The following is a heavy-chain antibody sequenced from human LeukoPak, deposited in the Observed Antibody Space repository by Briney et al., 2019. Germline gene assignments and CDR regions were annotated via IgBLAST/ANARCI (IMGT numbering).Heavy chain of an antibody. CDR2: IYSGGST. D-gene: IGHD3-3*02. J-gene: IGHJ6*03. CDR3: ARDRRVGRHFHYYYYMDV. CDR1: GFTVSSNY. V-gene: IGHV3-66*01. Sequence: GGSLRLSCAASGFTVSSNYMSWVRQAPGKGLEWVSVIYSGGSTYYADSVKGRFTISRDNAKNSLYLQMNSLRAEDTAVYYCARDRRVGRHFHYYYYMDVWGKGTTVTVSS.